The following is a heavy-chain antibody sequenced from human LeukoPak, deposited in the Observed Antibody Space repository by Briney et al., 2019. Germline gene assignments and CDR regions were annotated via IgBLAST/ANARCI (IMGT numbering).Heavy chain of an antibody. D-gene: IGHD5-18*01. CDR1: GGTFSSYA. J-gene: IGHJ5*02. CDR3: AREEGIQLWIRNWFDP. CDR2: IIPIFGTA. V-gene: IGHV1-69*05. Sequence: KVSCKASGGTFSSYAISWVRQAPGQGLEGMGGIIPIFGTANYAQKFQGRVTITTDESTSTAYMELSSLRSEDTAVYYCAREEGIQLWIRNWFDPWGQGTLVTVSS.